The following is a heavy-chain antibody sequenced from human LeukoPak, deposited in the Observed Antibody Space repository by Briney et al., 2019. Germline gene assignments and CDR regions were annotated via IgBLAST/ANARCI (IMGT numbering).Heavy chain of an antibody. CDR1: GFTFSDYY. Sequence: GGSLRLSCAASGFTFSDYYMSWIRQAPGKGLEWVSYISSSGSTIYYTDFVKGRFTIARDDANNSLYLQMNSLRAEDTAVYYCASESYDSSGVFNYWGQGTLVTVSS. CDR3: ASESYDSSGVFNY. D-gene: IGHD3-22*01. CDR2: ISSSGSTI. J-gene: IGHJ4*02. V-gene: IGHV3-11*01.